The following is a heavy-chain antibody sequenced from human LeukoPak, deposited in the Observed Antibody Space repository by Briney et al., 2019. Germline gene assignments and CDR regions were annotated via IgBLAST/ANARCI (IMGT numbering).Heavy chain of an antibody. Sequence: GGSLRLSSAASGFTFSSYAMHWVRQAPGKGLEWVAVISYDGRNKHYPDSVKGRFTISRDISTDTLWLQMDSLRTEDTAVYYCAKGPLRGTAAAIDYWGQGTLVPV. V-gene: IGHV3-30*04. CDR2: ISYDGRNK. CDR3: AKGPLRGTAAAIDY. J-gene: IGHJ4*02. D-gene: IGHD2-15*01. CDR1: GFTFSSYA.